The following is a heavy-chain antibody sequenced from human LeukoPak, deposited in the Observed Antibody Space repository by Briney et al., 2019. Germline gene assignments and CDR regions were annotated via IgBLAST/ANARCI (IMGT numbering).Heavy chain of an antibody. CDR3: AGVVWGSYRSSLVFDY. V-gene: IGHV1-69*02. CDR2: IIPILGIA. J-gene: IGHJ4*02. D-gene: IGHD3-16*02. Sequence: ASVKVSCKASGGTFSSYTISWVRQAPGQGLEWMGRIIPILGIANYAQKFQGRVTITADKSTSTAYMELSSLRSEDTAVYYCAGVVWGSYRSSLVFDYWGQGTLVTVSS. CDR1: GGTFSSYT.